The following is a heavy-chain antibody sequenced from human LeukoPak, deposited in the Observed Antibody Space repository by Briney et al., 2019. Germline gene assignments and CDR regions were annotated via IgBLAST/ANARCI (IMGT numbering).Heavy chain of an antibody. V-gene: IGHV3-30-3*01. CDR3: ARNDPDSSED. Sequence: GGSLRLSCAASGFIFSNYPKHWVRQAPGKGLEWVAVISADGNNEHYADSAKGRFTLSRDNAKSTAYLQMNSLRSEDTAVYYCARNDPDSSEDWGQGTLVTVSS. D-gene: IGHD3-22*01. CDR2: ISADGNNE. CDR1: GFIFSNYP. J-gene: IGHJ4*02.